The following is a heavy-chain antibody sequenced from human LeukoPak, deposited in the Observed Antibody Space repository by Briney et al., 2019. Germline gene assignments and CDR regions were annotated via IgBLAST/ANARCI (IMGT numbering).Heavy chain of an antibody. V-gene: IGHV4-59*01. CDR1: GGSISSYY. CDR2: IYYSGST. Sequence: SETLSLTCTVSGGSISSYYWSWIRQPPGKGLEWIGYIYYSGSTNYNPSLKSRVTISVDTSKNQFSLKLSSVTAADTAVYYCARCQGGDYFDYWGQGTLVTVSS. CDR3: ARCQGGDYFDY. D-gene: IGHD3-16*01. J-gene: IGHJ4*02.